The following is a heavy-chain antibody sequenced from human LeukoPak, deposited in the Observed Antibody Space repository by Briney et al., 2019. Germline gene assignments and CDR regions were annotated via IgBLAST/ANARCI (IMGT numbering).Heavy chain of an antibody. Sequence: GGSLRLSCAASGFTFSSYWMHWVRQTPGKGLVWVSRINSDGSTTSYADSVKGRFTISRDNAKNTLYLQMSSLRAEDTAVYYCARARDYGDYVNWFDPWGQGTLVTVSS. CDR1: GFTFSSYW. D-gene: IGHD4-17*01. J-gene: IGHJ5*02. CDR2: INSDGSTT. CDR3: ARARDYGDYVNWFDP. V-gene: IGHV3-74*01.